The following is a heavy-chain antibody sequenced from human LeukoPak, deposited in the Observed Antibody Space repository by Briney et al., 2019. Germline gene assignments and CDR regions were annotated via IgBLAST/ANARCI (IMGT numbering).Heavy chain of an antibody. CDR2: INPSGGST. Sequence: ASVKVSCKASGYTFTSYYMHWVRQAPGQGLEWMGIINPSGGSTSYAQKFQGRVSMTRDTSASTVYMELSSLRSADTAVYYCARDFPHCSSTSCQDYYYGMDVWGQGTTVTVSS. D-gene: IGHD2-2*01. V-gene: IGHV1-46*01. CDR1: GYTFTSYY. CDR3: ARDFPHCSSTSCQDYYYGMDV. J-gene: IGHJ6*02.